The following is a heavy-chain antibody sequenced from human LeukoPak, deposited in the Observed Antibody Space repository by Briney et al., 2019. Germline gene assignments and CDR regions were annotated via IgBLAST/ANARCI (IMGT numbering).Heavy chain of an antibody. J-gene: IGHJ6*02. CDR1: GFTFSDYY. D-gene: IGHD5-18*01. Sequence: GGSLRLSCAASGFTFSDYYMSWIRQAPGKGLEWVSYISSSSSYTNYADSVKGRFTISRDNAKNSLYLQMNSLRAEDTVVYYCARDLIQLIPYYYYGMDVWGQGTTVTVFS. CDR2: ISSSSSYT. V-gene: IGHV3-11*05. CDR3: ARDLIQLIPYYYYGMDV.